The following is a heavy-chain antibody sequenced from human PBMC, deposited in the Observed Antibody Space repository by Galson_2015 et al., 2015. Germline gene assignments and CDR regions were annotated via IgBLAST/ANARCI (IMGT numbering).Heavy chain of an antibody. J-gene: IGHJ6*03. Sequence: SLRLSCAASGFTFSDYAMNWVRQAPGKGLEWVSAISTGGTTYYADSVKGRFSISRDNSKSMLYLQMNSLRAEETALDYCAKDHKWTAKFVRIHIVTDYHDMDDWGKGTAVIVSS. V-gene: IGHV3-23*01. CDR2: ISTGGTT. CDR1: GFTFSDYA. CDR3: AKDHKWTAKFVRIHIVTDYHDMDD. D-gene: IGHD2-21*01.